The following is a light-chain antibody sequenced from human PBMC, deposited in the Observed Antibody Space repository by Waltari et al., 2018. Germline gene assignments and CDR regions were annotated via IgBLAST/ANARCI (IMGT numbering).Light chain of an antibody. CDR2: GAS. Sequence: EIVLTQSPGTLSLSPGERATLSCRASQSVSSSYLAWYQQKPGQAPRLLIYGASSRATGIPDRFSGSGSVTDFTLTISRLEPEDFAVYYCQQYGSSPWTFCQGTRVEI. CDR3: QQYGSSPWT. J-gene: IGKJ1*01. V-gene: IGKV3-20*01. CDR1: QSVSSSY.